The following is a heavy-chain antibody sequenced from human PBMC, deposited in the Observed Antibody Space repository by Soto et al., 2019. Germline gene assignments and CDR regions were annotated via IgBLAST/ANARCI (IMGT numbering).Heavy chain of an antibody. CDR1: GGSISGGVGGLYY. V-gene: IGHV4-30-4*01. CDR2: IYDSGST. D-gene: IGHD3-22*01. Sequence: PSETLSLTCTVSGGSISGGVGGLYYWSWIRQPPGKGLEWIGYIYDSGSTYYNPSLKSRVTISVDTSKNQFSLRLSSVTAADTAVFYFPRVLFPLTTACYFDLRARRTLVPVSS. CDR3: PRVLFPLTTACYFDL. J-gene: IGHJ2*01.